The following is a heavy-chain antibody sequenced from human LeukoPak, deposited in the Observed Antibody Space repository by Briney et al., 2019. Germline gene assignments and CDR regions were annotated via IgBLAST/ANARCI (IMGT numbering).Heavy chain of an antibody. CDR2: IYFFRST. CDR1: GGSITSYY. V-gene: IGHV4-59*01. J-gene: IGHJ4*02. D-gene: IGHD3-22*01. CDR3: ARLGGYSYYYDSSGYRLGELDY. Sequence: SETLSLTCTVSGGSITSYYWSWIRQPPGKGLEWLGYIYFFRSTNYNPSLKSRVTISVDTSKNQFSLKLSSVTAADTAVYYCARLGGYSYYYDSSGYRLGELDYWGQGTLVTVSS.